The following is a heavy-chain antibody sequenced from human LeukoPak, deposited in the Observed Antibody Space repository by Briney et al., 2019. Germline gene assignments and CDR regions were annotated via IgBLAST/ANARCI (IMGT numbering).Heavy chain of an antibody. V-gene: IGHV4-39*07. Sequence: SETLSLTCTVSGCSISSSSYYWGWIRQPPGKGLEWIGSIYYSGSTYYNPSLKSRVTISVDRSKNQFSLKLSSVTAADTAVYYCARARSYGMDVWGQGTTVTVSS. CDR2: IYYSGST. CDR1: GCSISSSSYY. J-gene: IGHJ6*02. CDR3: ARARSYGMDV.